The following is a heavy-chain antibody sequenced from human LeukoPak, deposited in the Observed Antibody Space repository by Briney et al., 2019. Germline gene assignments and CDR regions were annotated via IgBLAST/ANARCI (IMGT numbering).Heavy chain of an antibody. D-gene: IGHD6-19*01. J-gene: IGHJ4*02. CDR2: IYDTDST. Sequence: SETLSLTCSVSGGSISRHYWAWIRQPPGKGLEWIGYIYDTDSTNFNPSLKSRVIVSTDASKNEFSLKMTSVTAADTAVYYCARFAIALAQFDSWGRGALVTVSS. V-gene: IGHV4-59*11. CDR1: GGSISRHY. CDR3: ARFAIALAQFDS.